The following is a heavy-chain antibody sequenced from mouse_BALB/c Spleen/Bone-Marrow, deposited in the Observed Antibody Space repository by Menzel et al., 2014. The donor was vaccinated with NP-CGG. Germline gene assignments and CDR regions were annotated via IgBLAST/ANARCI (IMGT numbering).Heavy chain of an antibody. CDR2: IDPANGNT. D-gene: IGHD1-1*01. Sequence: EVQVVESGAELVKPGASVKLSCTASGFNIKDTYMHWVKQRPEQGLEWIGRIDPANGNTKYDPKFQGKATITTDTSSNTAYLQLSSLTSEDTAVYYCALYYYGSSGFAYWGQGTLVTVSA. CDR3: ALYYYGSSGFAY. V-gene: IGHV14-3*02. CDR1: GFNIKDTY. J-gene: IGHJ3*01.